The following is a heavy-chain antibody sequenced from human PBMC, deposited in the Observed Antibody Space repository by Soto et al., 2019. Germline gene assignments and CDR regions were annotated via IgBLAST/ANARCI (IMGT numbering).Heavy chain of an antibody. CDR1: GGTFSSYA. Sequence: GASVRVSCKASGGTFSSYAISWVRQAPGQGLEWMGGIIPIFGTANYAHKFQGRVTITADESTSTAYMELSSLRSEDTAVYYCAREDVVVVAATHGPYYYYGMDVWCQGPTVTV. CDR2: IIPIFGTA. V-gene: IGHV1-69*13. D-gene: IGHD2-15*01. CDR3: AREDVVVVAATHGPYYYYGMDV. J-gene: IGHJ6*02.